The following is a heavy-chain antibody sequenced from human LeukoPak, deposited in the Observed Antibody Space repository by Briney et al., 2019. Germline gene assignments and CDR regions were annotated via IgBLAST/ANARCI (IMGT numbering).Heavy chain of an antibody. CDR1: GGSISSSSYY. D-gene: IGHD3-3*01. V-gene: IGHV4-39*01. J-gene: IGHJ4*02. CDR3: ARMRWGGYYKPRSIYYFDY. Sequence: SETLSLTCTVSGGSISSSSYYWGWIRQPPGKGLDWIGSIYYSGSTYYNPSLKSRVTISVDTSKNQFSLKLSSVTAADTAVYYCARMRWGGYYKPRSIYYFDYWGQRTLVTVSS. CDR2: IYYSGST.